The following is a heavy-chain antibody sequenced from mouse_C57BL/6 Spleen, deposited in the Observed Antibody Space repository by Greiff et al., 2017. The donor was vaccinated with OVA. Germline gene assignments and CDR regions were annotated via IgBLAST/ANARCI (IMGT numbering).Heavy chain of an antibody. D-gene: IGHD2-4*01. J-gene: IGHJ3*01. CDR2: IYPGDGDT. Sequence: QVQLQQSGPELVKPGASVKISCKASGYAFSSSWMNWVKQRPGKGLEWIGRIYPGDGDTNYNGKFKGKATLTADKSSSTAYMHVSSLTSEDSAVYICARDDYFAYWGQGTLVTVSA. CDR3: ARDDYFAY. CDR1: GYAFSSSW. V-gene: IGHV1-82*01.